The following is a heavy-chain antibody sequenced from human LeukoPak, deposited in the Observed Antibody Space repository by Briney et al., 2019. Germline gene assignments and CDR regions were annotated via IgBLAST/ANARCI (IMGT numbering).Heavy chain of an antibody. Sequence: SETLSLTCAVSGASISSSYWSWLRQPPGRGLEWVGYIYSTGTTNYNTSLESRVTISLDTSKNQFSLRLTSVTAADTAMYYCARGPPDRADIWGQGTMVTVSS. CDR3: ARGPPDRADI. CDR1: GASISSSY. V-gene: IGHV4-59*01. D-gene: IGHD3-16*02. J-gene: IGHJ3*02. CDR2: IYSTGTT.